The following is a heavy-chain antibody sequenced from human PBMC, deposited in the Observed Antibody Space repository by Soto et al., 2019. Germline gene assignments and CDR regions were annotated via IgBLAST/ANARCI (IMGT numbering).Heavy chain of an antibody. Sequence: GASVKVSCKASGYTFTSYGISWVRQAPGQGLEWMGWISAYNGNTNYAQKLQGRVTMTTDTSTSTAYMELRSLRSDDKAVYYCARESKGTMIVSPRFDPWGQGTLVTVSS. J-gene: IGHJ5*02. CDR1: GYTFTSYG. D-gene: IGHD3-22*01. CDR2: ISAYNGNT. CDR3: ARESKGTMIVSPRFDP. V-gene: IGHV1-18*04.